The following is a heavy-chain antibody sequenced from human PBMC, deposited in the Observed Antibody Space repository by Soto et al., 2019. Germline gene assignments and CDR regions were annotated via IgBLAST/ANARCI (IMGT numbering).Heavy chain of an antibody. V-gene: IGHV3-30-3*01. J-gene: IGHJ4*02. CDR1: GFMFRNHA. CDR3: FNVAFGY. Sequence: GGSLRLSCAASGFMFRNHAMHWVRQAPGKGLEWVAVISFDGSNDFYADSVKGRFTISRDNAKNSLYLQMDSLRVEDTALYYCFNVAFGYWGRGTLVTVSS. CDR2: ISFDGSND.